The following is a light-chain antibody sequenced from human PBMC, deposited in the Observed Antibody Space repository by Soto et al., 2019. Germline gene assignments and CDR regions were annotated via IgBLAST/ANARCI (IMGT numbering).Light chain of an antibody. V-gene: IGKV1-5*03. CDR2: KAS. CDR3: QQYNSLWT. J-gene: IGKJ1*01. CDR1: QSISSW. Sequence: DIQMTQSPSTLSASVGDRVTITCRASQSISSWLAWYQQKPGKAPKLLIYKASSLESGVPSRFSGSGSGTEITLTISRLQPDDFATYYHQQYNSLWTFGQGTKVEIK.